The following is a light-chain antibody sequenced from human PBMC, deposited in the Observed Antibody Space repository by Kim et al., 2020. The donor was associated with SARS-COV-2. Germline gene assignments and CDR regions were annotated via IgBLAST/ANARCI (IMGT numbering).Light chain of an antibody. Sequence: LGQTGRMTRQRTRSSNYYATRYHQQPGQAPVLVIYGNTNLPSGITDRFSGSTSGNTASLTISGAQAEDEADYYCNSRDNSGNHGVFGGGTQLTVL. CDR3: NSRDNSGNHGV. V-gene: IGLV3-19*01. J-gene: IGLJ7*01. CDR1: RSSNYY. CDR2: GNT.